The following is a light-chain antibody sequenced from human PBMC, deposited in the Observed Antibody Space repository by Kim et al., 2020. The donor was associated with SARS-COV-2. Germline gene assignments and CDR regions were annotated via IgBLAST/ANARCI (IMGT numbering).Light chain of an antibody. CDR2: GAS. V-gene: IGKV1-39*01. CDR3: QQTYST. J-gene: IGKJ2*01. Sequence: DIQMTQSPSSLSASVGDRVTSTCRASQTIKTYLNWYQQKPGKAPKLLIYGASNLQSGVPSRFSGGGSGTEFTLTISSLQPEDSATYYCQQTYSTFGQGTKLEI. CDR1: QTIKTY.